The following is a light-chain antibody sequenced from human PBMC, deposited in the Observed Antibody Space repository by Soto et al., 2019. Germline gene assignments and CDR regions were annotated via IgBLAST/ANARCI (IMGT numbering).Light chain of an antibody. Sequence: DIQMTQSPSSLSASVGDRVTISCRASQSIRNYVSWYQQKPGTAPKLLIRAASTLQSGVPSRFSGSGSGTDFTLTISSLQIEDFATYFCQQTDNTPQTFGQGTNVEI. CDR3: QQTDNTPQT. CDR2: AAS. J-gene: IGKJ1*01. CDR1: QSIRNY. V-gene: IGKV1-39*01.